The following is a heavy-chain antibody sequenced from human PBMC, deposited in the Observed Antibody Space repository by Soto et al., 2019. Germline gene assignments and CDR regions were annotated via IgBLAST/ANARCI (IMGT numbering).Heavy chain of an antibody. CDR3: ARHKSWSDWLDP. D-gene: IGHD3-3*01. J-gene: IGHJ5*02. CDR1: GGSISDISYC. Sequence: SETLSLTCTVSGGSISDISYCWGWIRQPPGKGLQWIGCMFYSGATYYNPSLKNRVTLSVDTSNNEFSLKLVSVTAPDTAVYYCARHKSWSDWLDPWGQGTLVTVSS. V-gene: IGHV4-39*01. CDR2: MFYSGAT.